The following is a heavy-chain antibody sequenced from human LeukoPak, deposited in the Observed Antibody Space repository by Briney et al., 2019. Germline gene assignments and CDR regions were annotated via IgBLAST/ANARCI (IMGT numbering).Heavy chain of an antibody. D-gene: IGHD6-13*01. CDR3: ARERRGSSSWYEGYFDY. Sequence: PSETLSLTCTVSGGSISSGGYYWSWIRQHPGKGLEWIGYIYYSGSTYYNPSLQSRVTISVDTSKNQFSLKLSSVTAADTAVYYCARERRGSSSWYEGYFDYWGQGTLVTVSS. CDR1: GGSISSGGYY. J-gene: IGHJ4*02. CDR2: IYYSGST. V-gene: IGHV4-31*03.